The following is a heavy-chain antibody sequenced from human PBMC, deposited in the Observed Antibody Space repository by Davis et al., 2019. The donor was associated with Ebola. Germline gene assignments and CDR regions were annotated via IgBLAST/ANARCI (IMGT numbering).Heavy chain of an antibody. D-gene: IGHD3-10*01. CDR3: ARDLTMVRGVLGWFDP. Sequence: MPSETLSLTCTVSRGSISRSSYFWGWIRQPPGRGLEWIGSMHINGGTDYKPSLKSRVTISADTSKSQFSLRLSSVTAADTAVYYCARDLTMVRGVLGWFDPWGQGTLVTVSS. CDR2: MHINGGT. J-gene: IGHJ5*02. V-gene: IGHV4-39*02. CDR1: RGSISRSSYF.